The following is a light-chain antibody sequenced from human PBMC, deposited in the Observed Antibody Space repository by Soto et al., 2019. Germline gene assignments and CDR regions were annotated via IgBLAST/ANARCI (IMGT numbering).Light chain of an antibody. CDR3: SSYAGSNNFDV. J-gene: IGLJ1*01. Sequence: QSALTQPPXXSXXPXXXXXXXXXXTXXDVGGYNYVSWYQQHPGKAPKXXXXXVSKRPSGVPDRXSGSKSGXTASLTVSGLQAEDEADYYCSSYAGSNNFDVXXTGTKLTVL. CDR2: XVS. V-gene: IGLV2-8*01. CDR1: XXDVGGYNY.